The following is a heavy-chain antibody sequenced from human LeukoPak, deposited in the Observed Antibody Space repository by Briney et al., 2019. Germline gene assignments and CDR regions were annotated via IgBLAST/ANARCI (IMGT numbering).Heavy chain of an antibody. Sequence: SETLSLTCTVSGYSISSGYYWGWIRQPPGKGLEWIGSIYTSGSTNYNPSLKSRVTISVDTSKNQFSLKLSSVTAADTAVYYCARARDDLAYCGGDCYYYYYYMDVWGKGTTVTISS. V-gene: IGHV4-38-2*02. D-gene: IGHD2-21*02. CDR3: ARARDDLAYCGGDCYYYYYYMDV. J-gene: IGHJ6*03. CDR2: IYTSGST. CDR1: GYSISSGYY.